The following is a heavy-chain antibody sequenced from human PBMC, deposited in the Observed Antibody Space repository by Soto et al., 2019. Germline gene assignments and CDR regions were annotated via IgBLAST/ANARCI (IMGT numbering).Heavy chain of an antibody. Sequence: EVQLVESGGGLVQPGGNLRLSCTASGFTVSSSYMSWVRQSPGEGLEWVALIYSGGTTYYADSVKGRFIISRDSSKNTLYLHMNSLRADDTAVYYCTRDETLIGGRTWYRAGFDYWGQGTLVTVSS. CDR3: TRDETLIGGRTWYRAGFDY. D-gene: IGHD6-13*01. V-gene: IGHV3-66*01. CDR2: IYSGGTT. J-gene: IGHJ4*02. CDR1: GFTVSSSY.